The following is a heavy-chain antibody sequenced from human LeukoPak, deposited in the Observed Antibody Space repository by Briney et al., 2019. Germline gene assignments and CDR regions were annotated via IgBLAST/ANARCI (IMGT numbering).Heavy chain of an antibody. Sequence: GESLKISCKASGYSFSTYWIGWVRQMPGKGLEWMGIIYPYDSDARYSPSFQGQVTISADKSISTAYLQWSSLKASDTAMYYCASRSTYNYGQYHYYYMDVWGKGTTVTVSS. CDR3: ASRSTYNYGQYHYYYMDV. CDR1: GYSFSTYW. D-gene: IGHD5-18*01. J-gene: IGHJ6*03. V-gene: IGHV5-51*01. CDR2: IYPYDSDA.